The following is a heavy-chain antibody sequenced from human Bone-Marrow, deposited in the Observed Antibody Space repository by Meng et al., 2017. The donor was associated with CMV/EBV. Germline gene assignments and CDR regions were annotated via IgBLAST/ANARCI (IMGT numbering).Heavy chain of an antibody. V-gene: IGHV2-5*02. J-gene: IGHJ4*02. Sequence: QITLKESWPPLGKPTQSLTLTSTFSGYSLNSTGVGVGWIRQSPGKALEWLALIYWDDDKRYSPSLKSRLTITKDTSKNQVVLTMTNMDPVDTATYYCAHNSIRVYFDYWCQGTLVTVSS. CDR1: GYSLNSTGVG. CDR2: IYWDDDK. CDR3: AHNSIRVYFDY. D-gene: IGHD2/OR15-2a*01.